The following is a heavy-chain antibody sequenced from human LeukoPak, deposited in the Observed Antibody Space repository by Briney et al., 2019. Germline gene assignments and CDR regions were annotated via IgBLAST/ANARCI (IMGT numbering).Heavy chain of an antibody. CDR1: GYTFTGYY. Sequence: ASVVVSCKASGYTFTGYYMHWVRQAPGQGLEWMGWINPNSGGTNYAQQFQGWVTMTRVTSISTAYMELSRLRSDDTAVYYCARDKAVAGMGYNWFDPWGQGTLVTVSS. V-gene: IGHV1-2*04. D-gene: IGHD6-19*01. CDR2: INPNSGGT. CDR3: ARDKAVAGMGYNWFDP. J-gene: IGHJ5*02.